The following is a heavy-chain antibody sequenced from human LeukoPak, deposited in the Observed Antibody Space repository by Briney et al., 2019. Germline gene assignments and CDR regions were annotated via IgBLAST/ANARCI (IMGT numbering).Heavy chain of an antibody. J-gene: IGHJ4*02. D-gene: IGHD3-22*01. CDR1: GFTFSRTW. CDR3: ARVPYSSGYYLYFDY. CDR2: INGDGSEE. V-gene: IGHV3-7*01. Sequence: GGSLRLSCAASGFTFSRTWMSWVRQAPGKGLEWVANINGDGSEEYHLDSVKGRFTISRSNARNSLYLQMNSLRAEDTAVYYCARVPYSSGYYLYFDYWGQGTLVTVSS.